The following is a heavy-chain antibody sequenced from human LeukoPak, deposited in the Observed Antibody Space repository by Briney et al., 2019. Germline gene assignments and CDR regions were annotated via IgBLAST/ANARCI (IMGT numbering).Heavy chain of an antibody. V-gene: IGHV3-7*01. CDR3: TRIFHNASWFFDL. D-gene: IGHD2-8*01. CDR2: IKQDGSEK. J-gene: IGHJ2*01. CDR1: GVILSPYW. Sequence: GGSLRLSCGTSGVILSPYWMSWVRQAPGKGLEWVANIKQDGSEKNYVDSVKGRFTISRDNANNLVFLQMNNLRVEDTALYFCTRIFHNASWFFDLWGRGTLVTVSS.